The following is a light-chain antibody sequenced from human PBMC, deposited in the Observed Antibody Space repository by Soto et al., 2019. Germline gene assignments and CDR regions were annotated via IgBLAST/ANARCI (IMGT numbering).Light chain of an antibody. CDR3: SAWDDSLSAYV. J-gene: IGLJ1*01. CDR1: SSSIGSDF. CDR2: HNY. Sequence: QSVLTQPPSASGTPGQRVTISCSGSSSSIGSDFVYWYQQLPGTAPKLLIYHNYQRPSGVPDRFSGSKSGTSGSLAISDLRSEDEADYDCSAWDDSLSAYVFGAGTKLTVL. V-gene: IGLV1-47*01.